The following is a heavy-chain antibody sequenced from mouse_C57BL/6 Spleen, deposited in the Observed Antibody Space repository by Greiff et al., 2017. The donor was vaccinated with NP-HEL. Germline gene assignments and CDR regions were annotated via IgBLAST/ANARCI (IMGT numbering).Heavy chain of an antibody. J-gene: IGHJ4*01. V-gene: IGHV1-52*01. Sequence: QVQLQQPGAELVRPGSSVKLSCKASGYTFTSYWMHWVKQRPIQGLEWIGNIDPSDSETHYNQKFKDKATLTVDKSSSTAYMQLSSLTSEDSAVYYCARGGDGYYDAMDYWGQGTSVTVSS. CDR2: IDPSDSET. CDR1: GYTFTSYW. D-gene: IGHD2-3*01. CDR3: ARGGDGYYDAMDY.